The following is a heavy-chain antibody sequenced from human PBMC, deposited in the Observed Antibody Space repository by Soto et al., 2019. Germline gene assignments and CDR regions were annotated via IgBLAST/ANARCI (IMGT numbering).Heavy chain of an antibody. V-gene: IGHV4-34*01. Sequence: SSTLSLTCAVYGDSFSNYYWSCIRQPPGKWLEWIGETSYNGGTKYNPSLKSRVTISEDTSNNQFSLSLHSVTAAETAVYYCARVNHRKYLLIRDTPFDSWRQGTLVTVS. J-gene: IGHJ5*01. CDR2: TSYNGGT. CDR1: GDSFSNYY. CDR3: ARVNHRKYLLIRDTPFDS. D-gene: IGHD2-2*02.